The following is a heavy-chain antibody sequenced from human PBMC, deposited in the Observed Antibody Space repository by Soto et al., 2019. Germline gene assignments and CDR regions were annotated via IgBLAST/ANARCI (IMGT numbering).Heavy chain of an antibody. D-gene: IGHD3-3*01. CDR1: VFTFGDYA. V-gene: IGHV3-49*03. CDR3: TRGLFWSGYWSLDV. CDR2: IRSKAYGGTT. Sequence: GWSLRLSCTASVFTFGDYAMSWFRQAPGKGLEWVGFIRSKAYGGTTEYAASVKGRFTISRDDSKSIAYLQMNSLKTEDTAVYYCTRGLFWSGYWSLDVWGQGTTVTVSS. J-gene: IGHJ6*02.